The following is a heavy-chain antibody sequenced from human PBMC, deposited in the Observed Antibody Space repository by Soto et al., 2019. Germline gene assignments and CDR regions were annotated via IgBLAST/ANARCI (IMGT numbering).Heavy chain of an antibody. CDR1: GFSVTNNY. CDR2: LYSGGNT. CDR3: ARGADDYGDRVDY. V-gene: IGHV3-53*01. J-gene: IGHJ4*02. Sequence: LRLSCTASGFSVTNNYMSWVRQSPGKGLEWVSILYSGGNTYYADSVRGRFTISRVNSQNTLYLQMNNLRVDDTGVYYCARGADDYGDRVDYWGQGTLVTVSS. D-gene: IGHD4-17*01.